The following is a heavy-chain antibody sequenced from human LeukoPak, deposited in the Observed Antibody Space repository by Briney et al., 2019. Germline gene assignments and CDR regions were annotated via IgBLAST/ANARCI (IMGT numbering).Heavy chain of an antibody. J-gene: IGHJ3*02. CDR2: ISSSSSYI. CDR1: GFTFSSHS. CDR3: ARARELFAFDI. Sequence: GGSLRLSCAASGFTFSSHSMTWVRQAPGKGLEWVSSISSSSSYIYYADSVKGRFTISRDNAKNSLYLQMNSLRAEDTAVYYCARARELFAFDIWGQGTMVTVSS. D-gene: IGHD3-10*01. V-gene: IGHV3-21*01.